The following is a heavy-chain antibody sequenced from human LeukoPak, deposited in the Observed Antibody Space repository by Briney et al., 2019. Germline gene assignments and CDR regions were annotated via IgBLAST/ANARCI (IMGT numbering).Heavy chain of an antibody. J-gene: IGHJ3*02. CDR2: ISAYNGNT. CDR1: GYTFTSYG. D-gene: IGHD5-12*01. Sequence: ASVNVSCKASGYTFTSYGISWVRQAPGQGREWMGWISAYNGNTNYAQKLQGRVTMTEDTSTDTAYMELSSLRSEDTAVYYCATDKKWLRTDAFDIWGQGTMVTVSS. CDR3: ATDKKWLRTDAFDI. V-gene: IGHV1-18*01.